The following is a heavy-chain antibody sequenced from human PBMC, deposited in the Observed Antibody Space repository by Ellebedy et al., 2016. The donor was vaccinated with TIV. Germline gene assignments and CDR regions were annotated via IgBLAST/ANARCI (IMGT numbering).Heavy chain of an antibody. Sequence: GESLKISXVASGFTFSNYAMHWVRQAPGKGLEWVGRIKSETDGGTTDYAAPVKGRFIISRDDSENTLYLQMHSLRIDDTAAYFCTTLTRGGFGFFDYWGQGTLVTVSS. V-gene: IGHV3-15*01. CDR1: GFTFSNYA. J-gene: IGHJ4*02. CDR2: IKSETDGGTT. D-gene: IGHD3-10*01. CDR3: TTLTRGGFGFFDY.